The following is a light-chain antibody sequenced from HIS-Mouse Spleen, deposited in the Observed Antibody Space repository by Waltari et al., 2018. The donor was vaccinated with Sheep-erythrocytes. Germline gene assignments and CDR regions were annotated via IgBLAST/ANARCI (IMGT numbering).Light chain of an antibody. J-gene: IGLJ1*01. Sequence: QSALTQPRSVSGSPGQSVTISCTGTSRDVGGYNYVPWYQQHPGKAPKLMIYDVSKRPSGVPDRFSGSKSGNTASLTISGLQAEDEADYYCCSYAGSYNHVFGTGTKVTVL. V-gene: IGLV2-11*01. CDR1: SRDVGGYNY. CDR3: CSYAGSYNHV. CDR2: DVS.